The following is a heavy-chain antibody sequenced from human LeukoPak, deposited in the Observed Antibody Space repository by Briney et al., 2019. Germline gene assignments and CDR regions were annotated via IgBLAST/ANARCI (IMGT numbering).Heavy chain of an antibody. CDR1: GYTFTSYG. J-gene: IGHJ4*02. Sequence: ASVKVSCKASGYTFTSYGISWVRQAPGQGLEWMGWINPNSGGTNYAQNFQGRVTMTRDTSINTAYMELSRLRSDDTAMYYCARDLSYYGSGSYYFDYWGQGTLVTVSS. CDR2: INPNSGGT. CDR3: ARDLSYYGSGSYYFDY. V-gene: IGHV1-2*02. D-gene: IGHD3-10*01.